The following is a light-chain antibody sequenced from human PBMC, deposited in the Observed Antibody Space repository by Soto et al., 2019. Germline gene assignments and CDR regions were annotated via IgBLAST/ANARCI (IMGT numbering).Light chain of an antibody. CDR3: AAWADCPTGPV. Sequence: QSVLSHPPSASVTPGQTVSISCSGSRSDIGSNFGNWYQHLPGTAPKLLICNINQRAEGVPDRFSGSRSGTSVSLGISRQQSEDAAHYYSAAWADCPTGPVFGNGHNVTV. V-gene: IGLV1-44*01. CDR1: RSDIGSNF. CDR2: NIN. J-gene: IGLJ1*01.